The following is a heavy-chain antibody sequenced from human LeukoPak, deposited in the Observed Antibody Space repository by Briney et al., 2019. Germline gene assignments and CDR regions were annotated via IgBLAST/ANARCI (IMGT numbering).Heavy chain of an antibody. V-gene: IGHV3-66*02. CDR2: IYSGGST. J-gene: IGHJ4*02. Sequence: GGSLRLSCEASGFTVSSNYMTWVRQAPGKGLEWVSVIYSGGSTYYADSVKGRFTISRDNSKNTLYLQMNSLRAEDTAMYYCARATYRDSSGYILDYWGQGTLVTVSS. CDR1: GFTVSSNY. D-gene: IGHD3-22*01. CDR3: ARATYRDSSGYILDY.